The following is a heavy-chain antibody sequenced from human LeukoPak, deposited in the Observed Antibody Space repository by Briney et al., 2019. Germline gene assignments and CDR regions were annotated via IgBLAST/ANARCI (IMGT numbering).Heavy chain of an antibody. CDR1: GGSISSSNW. Sequence: SGTLSVTCAVSGGSISSSNWWSWVRQPPGKGLEWIGEIYHSGSTNYNPSLKSRVTISVDKSKNQFSLKLSSVTAADTAVYYCARATIAVAGDFDYWGQGTLVTVSS. CDR2: IYHSGST. D-gene: IGHD6-19*01. V-gene: IGHV4-4*02. J-gene: IGHJ4*02. CDR3: ARATIAVAGDFDY.